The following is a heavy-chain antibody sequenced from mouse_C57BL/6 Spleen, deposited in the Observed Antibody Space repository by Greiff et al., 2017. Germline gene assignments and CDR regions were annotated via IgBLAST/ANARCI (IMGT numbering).Heavy chain of an antibody. J-gene: IGHJ4*01. Sequence: QVQLQQSGAELARPGASVKLSCKASGYTFTSYGISWVKQRTGQGLEWIGEIYPRSGNTYYNEKFKGKATLTADKSSSTAYMELRSLTSEDSAVYFCARGRDYMVTNLSAMDYWGQGTSVTVSS. D-gene: IGHD2-2*01. V-gene: IGHV1-81*01. CDR3: ARGRDYMVTNLSAMDY. CDR1: GYTFTSYG. CDR2: IYPRSGNT.